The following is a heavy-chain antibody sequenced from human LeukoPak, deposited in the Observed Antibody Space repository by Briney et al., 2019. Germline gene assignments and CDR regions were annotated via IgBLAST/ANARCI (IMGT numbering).Heavy chain of an antibody. Sequence: GGSLRLSCAASGFTFSSYSMNWVRQAPGKGLEWVSSISSSSSYIYYADSVKGRFTISRDNAKNSLYLQMNSLRAEDTAVYYCARDRDYDIFTGPIPPDYWGQGTLVTVSS. D-gene: IGHD3-9*01. CDR1: GFTFSSYS. V-gene: IGHV3-21*01. CDR2: ISSSSSYI. J-gene: IGHJ4*02. CDR3: ARDRDYDIFTGPIPPDY.